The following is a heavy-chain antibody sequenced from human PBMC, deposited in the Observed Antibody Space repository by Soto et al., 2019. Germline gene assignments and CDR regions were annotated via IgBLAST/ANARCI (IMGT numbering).Heavy chain of an antibody. CDR2: IFYTGTT. D-gene: IGHD3-22*01. CDR1: GDSVSRSKYY. Sequence: AGTLSLTGSVSGDSVSRSKYYWTWIRQSPGKGLEWLGYIFYTGTTEYNPSLESRISLSLDTSKNQFSLKLTSLTAADTAVYYCVRDTYSHDSRGFYRYSDNRGTGTLVTVSP. V-gene: IGHV4-61*01. CDR3: VRDTYSHDSRGFYRYSDN. J-gene: IGHJ4*02.